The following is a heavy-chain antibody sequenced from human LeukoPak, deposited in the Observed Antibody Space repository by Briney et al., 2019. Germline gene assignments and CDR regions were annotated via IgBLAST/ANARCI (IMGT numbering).Heavy chain of an antibody. CDR1: GFTFSGFG. Sequence: GGSLRLSCAASGFTFSGFGMHWVRQTPEKGLEWVANIKQDGYEKYYVDSVKGRFTISRDNAKNSLYLQMNSLRADDTAVYYCARDKIVGPTTLDYWGQGTLVTVSS. J-gene: IGHJ4*02. CDR2: IKQDGYEK. D-gene: IGHD1-26*01. CDR3: ARDKIVGPTTLDY. V-gene: IGHV3-7*01.